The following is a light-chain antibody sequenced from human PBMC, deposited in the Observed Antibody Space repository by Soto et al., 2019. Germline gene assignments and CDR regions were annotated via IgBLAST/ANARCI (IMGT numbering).Light chain of an antibody. J-gene: IGKJ2*03. CDR3: QQNYRTPYS. Sequence: DNHMTQSPSTLSASVGDRVTITCRASQSISSWLAWYQQKPGKAPNLLISSASSLQSGVPSRFSVGGSWTDFPLPISRLQPEDFASYYCQQNYRTPYSFGQGT. CDR1: QSISSW. V-gene: IGKV1-39*01. CDR2: SAS.